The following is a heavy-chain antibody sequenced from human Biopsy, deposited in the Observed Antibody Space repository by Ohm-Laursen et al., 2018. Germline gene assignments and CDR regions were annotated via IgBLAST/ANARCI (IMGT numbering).Heavy chain of an antibody. J-gene: IGHJ2*01. Sequence: PGTLSLTWTVSGGSISSYYWSWIRQPPGKGLEWIGYIYYTGSTNYNPSLKSRVTISVDTSMNHLSLRLTSVTAADTAVYYCARHAPSYSGSYWRYFDLWGRGTLVTVSS. CDR1: GGSISSYY. D-gene: IGHD1-26*01. CDR2: IYYTGST. CDR3: ARHAPSYSGSYWRYFDL. V-gene: IGHV4-59*08.